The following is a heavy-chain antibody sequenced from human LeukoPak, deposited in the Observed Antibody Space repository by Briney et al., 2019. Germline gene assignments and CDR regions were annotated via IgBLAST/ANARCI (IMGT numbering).Heavy chain of an antibody. V-gene: IGHV4-39*01. CDR1: GGSISSSTYY. CDR3: ARLHYYYGMDV. J-gene: IGHJ6*02. Sequence: SETLSLTCTVSGGSISSSTYYWGWIRQPPGKGLEWIGSIYYSGNTYYNPSLKSRVTISVDTSKNQFSLKLSSVTAADTAVYYCARLHYYYGMDVWGQGTTVTVSS. CDR2: IYYSGNT.